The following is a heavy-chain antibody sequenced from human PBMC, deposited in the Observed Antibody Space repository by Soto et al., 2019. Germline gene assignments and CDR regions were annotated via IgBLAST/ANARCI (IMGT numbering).Heavy chain of an antibody. CDR2: IYHSGST. V-gene: IGHV4-4*02. Sequence: SVTLSLTCAVSGGSISRSNWWSWVRQPPGKGLEWIGEIYHSGSTNYNPSLKSRVTISVDKSKNQFSLKLSSVTAADTAVYYCARSEGGYXSSTSCLYYYYYYGMDVWGQGITVIFSA. CDR3: ARSEGGYXSSTSCLYYYYYYGMDV. J-gene: IGHJ6*01. D-gene: IGHD2-2*01. CDR1: GGSISRSNW.